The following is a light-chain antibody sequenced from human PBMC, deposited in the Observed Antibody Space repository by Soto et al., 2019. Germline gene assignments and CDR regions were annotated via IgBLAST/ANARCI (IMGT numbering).Light chain of an antibody. Sequence: EIEMTQSPATLSVSPGERATLSCRASQSVSSDLAWYQQKPGQTPRLLIYGTSTRVTGIPARFSGSGSGTEFTLTISSLQSEDFAIYYCQQYNNWPRTFGQGTKVEIK. CDR3: QQYNNWPRT. V-gene: IGKV3-15*01. CDR2: GTS. CDR1: QSVSSD. J-gene: IGKJ1*01.